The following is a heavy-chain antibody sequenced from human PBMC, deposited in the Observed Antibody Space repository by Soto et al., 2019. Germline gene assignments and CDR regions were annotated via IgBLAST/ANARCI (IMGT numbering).Heavy chain of an antibody. J-gene: IGHJ6*02. CDR3: AATGGNYVGLDV. CDR2: ISGYNGNT. CDR1: GNTFTHYG. D-gene: IGHD2-8*02. V-gene: IGHV1-18*01. Sequence: GASVKVSCKSSGNTFTHYGINWVRQAPGQGLEWMGWISGYNGNTKYAQKFQDRVTMTADTSTRTAFMEVRSLTSDDTGVYFCAATGGNYVGLDVWGQGTTVTVSS.